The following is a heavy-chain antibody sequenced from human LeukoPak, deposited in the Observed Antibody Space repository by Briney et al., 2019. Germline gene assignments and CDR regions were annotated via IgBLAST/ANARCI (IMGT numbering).Heavy chain of an antibody. CDR3: ARAFSRWFGESLLDY. J-gene: IGHJ4*02. Sequence: TSSETLSLTCAVYGGSFSGYYWSWIRQPPGKGLEWIGEINHSGSTNYNPSLKSRVTISVDTSKNQFSLKLSSVTAADTAVYYCARAFSRWFGESLLDYWGQGTLVTVSS. D-gene: IGHD3-10*01. CDR2: INHSGST. V-gene: IGHV4-34*01. CDR1: GGSFSGYY.